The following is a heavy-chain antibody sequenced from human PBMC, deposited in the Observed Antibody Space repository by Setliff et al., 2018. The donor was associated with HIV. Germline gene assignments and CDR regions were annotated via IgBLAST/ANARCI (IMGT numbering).Heavy chain of an antibody. Sequence: TSETLSLTCTVSGGSISTSNYYWGWVRQPPGKGLEWVGNVDYTGSTYYNPSLKSRVTISVDTSKNQFSLRLNSVPAADTAVYYCARQGNIVVVTSFDYWGQGTLVTVSS. CDR2: VDYTGST. CDR1: GGSISTSNYY. V-gene: IGHV4-39*07. J-gene: IGHJ4*02. CDR3: ARQGNIVVVTSFDY. D-gene: IGHD2-21*02.